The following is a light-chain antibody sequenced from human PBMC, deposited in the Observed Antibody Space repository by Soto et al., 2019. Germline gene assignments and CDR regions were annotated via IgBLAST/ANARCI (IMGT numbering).Light chain of an antibody. V-gene: IGKV1-16*02. CDR3: QQYTRYPFT. Sequence: TQSPSSLSASVGDRVTISFRASQDIRSYLAWFQQKPGKAPQSLIYDVSKLQSGVPSKFSGNGSGTEFSLTISSLQPEDFAIYYCQQYTRYPFTFGQGTRLEIK. CDR1: QDIRSY. J-gene: IGKJ5*01. CDR2: DVS.